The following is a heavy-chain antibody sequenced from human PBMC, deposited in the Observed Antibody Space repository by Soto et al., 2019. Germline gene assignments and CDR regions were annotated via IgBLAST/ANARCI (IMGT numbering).Heavy chain of an antibody. CDR3: AREGSSSGPDYEY. CDR2: IYYDGST. Sequence: SEILSLTCTVSGASIRSSTFYWGWIRQPPGKGLESIANIYYDGSTYYNPSLKSRVTIPVDTSKNQFSLKLSSVTAADTAVYYCAREGSSSGPDYEYWGQGTLVTVSS. CDR1: GASIRSSTFY. J-gene: IGHJ4*02. D-gene: IGHD3-22*01. V-gene: IGHV4-39*01.